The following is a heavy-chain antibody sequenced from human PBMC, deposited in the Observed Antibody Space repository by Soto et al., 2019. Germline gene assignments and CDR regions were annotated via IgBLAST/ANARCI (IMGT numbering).Heavy chain of an antibody. V-gene: IGHV4-39*01. Sequence: PSGTPSPTFTVFGCPVHSSSFYWGWVRQPPGKGLEWIGSVYYSGSTYYNPSLESRVTISVDKSKNQFSLKLMSLSAADTAVYYCGRLEGLATIPYYFDYWGQGALVTVSS. D-gene: IGHD3-9*01. CDR3: GRLEGLATIPYYFDY. CDR1: GCPVHSSSFY. CDR2: VYYSGST. J-gene: IGHJ4*02.